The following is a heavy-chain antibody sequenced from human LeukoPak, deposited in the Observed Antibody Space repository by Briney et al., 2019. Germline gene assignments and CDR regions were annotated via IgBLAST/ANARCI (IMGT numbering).Heavy chain of an antibody. D-gene: IGHD5-12*01. CDR2: ISSSSSTI. V-gene: IGHV3-48*04. CDR1: GFTFSSYS. Sequence: GGSLRLSCAASGFTFSSYSKNWVRQAPGKGLEWVSYISSSSSTIYYADSVKGRFTISRDNAKNSLYLQMNSLRAEDTAVYYCARDGYQAPYWGQGTLVTVSS. CDR3: ARDGYQAPY. J-gene: IGHJ4*02.